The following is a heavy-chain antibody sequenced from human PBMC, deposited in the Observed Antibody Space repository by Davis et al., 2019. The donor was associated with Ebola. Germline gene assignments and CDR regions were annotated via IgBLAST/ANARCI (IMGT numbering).Heavy chain of an antibody. CDR2: ISSSSSYI. J-gene: IGHJ3*02. D-gene: IGHD3-9*01. CDR3: ARGLRYFDWLHAFDI. Sequence: GGSLRLSCAASGFTFSSYSMNWVRQAPGKGLEWVSSISSSSSYIYYADSVKGRFTISRDNAKNSLYLQMNSLRAEDTAVYYCARGLRYFDWLHAFDIWGQGTMVTVSS. CDR1: GFTFSSYS. V-gene: IGHV3-21*01.